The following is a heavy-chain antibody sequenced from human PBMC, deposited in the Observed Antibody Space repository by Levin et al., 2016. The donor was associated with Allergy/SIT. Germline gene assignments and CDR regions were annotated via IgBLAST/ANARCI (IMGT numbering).Heavy chain of an antibody. CDR1: GGSISSSSYY. CDR3: AVDIVVVPAASYYGMDV. Sequence: SETLSLTCTVSGGSISSSSYYWGWIRQPPGKGLEWIGSIYYSGSTYYNPSLKSRVTISVDTSKNQFSLKLSSVTAADTAVYYCAVDIVVVPAASYYGMDVWGQGTTVTVSS. D-gene: IGHD2-2*01. J-gene: IGHJ6*02. CDR2: IYYSGST. V-gene: IGHV4-39*01.